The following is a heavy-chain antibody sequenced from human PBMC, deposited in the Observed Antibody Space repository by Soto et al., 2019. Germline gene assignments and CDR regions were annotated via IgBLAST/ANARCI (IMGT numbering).Heavy chain of an antibody. Sequence: PGGSLRLSCAASGFTLSSYGMHWVRQAPGKGLEWVAVISYDGSNKYYADSVKGRFTISRDNSKNTLYLQMNSLRAEDTAVYYCAKDWSSGLGAFDIWGQGTMVTVSS. CDR3: AKDWSSGLGAFDI. V-gene: IGHV3-30*18. D-gene: IGHD6-19*01. CDR2: ISYDGSNK. J-gene: IGHJ3*02. CDR1: GFTLSSYG.